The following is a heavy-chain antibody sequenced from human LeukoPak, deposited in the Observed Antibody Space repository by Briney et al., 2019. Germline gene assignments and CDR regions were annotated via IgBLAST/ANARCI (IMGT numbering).Heavy chain of an antibody. CDR2: IYYSGST. D-gene: IGHD6-6*01. Sequence: SETLSLTCIVSGGSISSGDYYWSWIRQPPGKGLEWVGYIYYSGSTYYNPSLKSRVTISVDTSKNQFSLKLSSVTAADTAVYYCARAIAARPRELDYWGQGTLVTVSS. V-gene: IGHV4-30-4*01. CDR3: ARAIAARPRELDY. J-gene: IGHJ4*02. CDR1: GGSISSGDYY.